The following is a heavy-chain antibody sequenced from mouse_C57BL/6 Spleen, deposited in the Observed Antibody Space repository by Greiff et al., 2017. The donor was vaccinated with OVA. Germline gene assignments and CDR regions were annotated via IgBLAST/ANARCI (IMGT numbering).Heavy chain of an antibody. V-gene: IGHV2-3*01. J-gene: IGHJ4*01. Sequence: VKLMESGPGLVAPSQSLSITCTVSGFALTSYGVSWVRQPPGKGLEWLGVIWGDGSTNYHSALISRLSISKDNSKSQVFLKLNSLQTDDTATYYCAKGTDYYGSSYANYAMDYWGQGTSVTVSS. CDR1: GFALTSYG. CDR2: IWGDGST. D-gene: IGHD1-1*01. CDR3: AKGTDYYGSSYANYAMDY.